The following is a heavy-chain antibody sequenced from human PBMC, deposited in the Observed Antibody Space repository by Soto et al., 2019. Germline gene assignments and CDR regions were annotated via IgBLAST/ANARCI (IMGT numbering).Heavy chain of an antibody. D-gene: IGHD3-9*01. CDR2: INDRGSI. J-gene: IGHJ2*01. CDR3: ARESHNILTGPPWVWYFDL. Sequence: QVQLQQWGAGPLRPLETLSLTCGVSGGSFSGYYWAWIRQSPGKGLEWIGEINDRGSINYNPSLKSRVSISVDTSKTHDSLHLRSVTAADTAVYYCARESHNILTGPPWVWYFDLWGRGTLVTVSS. CDR1: GGSFSGYY. V-gene: IGHV4-34*01.